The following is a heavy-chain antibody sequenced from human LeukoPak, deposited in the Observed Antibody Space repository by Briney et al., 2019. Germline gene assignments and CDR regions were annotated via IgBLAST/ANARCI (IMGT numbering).Heavy chain of an antibody. J-gene: IGHJ6*03. CDR3: ARDKPGAYSSSGYIDV. Sequence: ASVKVSCKASGFTFTSYDINWVRQATGQGLEWMGWMNPNSGNTGYAQKFQGRVTITRNTSISTAYMELSSLRSEDTAVYYCARDKPGAYSSSGYIDVWGKGTTVTVSS. D-gene: IGHD6-6*01. V-gene: IGHV1-8*03. CDR1: GFTFTSYD. CDR2: MNPNSGNT.